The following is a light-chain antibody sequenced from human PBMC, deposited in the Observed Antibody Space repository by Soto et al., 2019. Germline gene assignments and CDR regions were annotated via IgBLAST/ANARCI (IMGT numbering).Light chain of an antibody. Sequence: QSALTQPASVSGSNGQSITISCTGTSSDVGGFDYVSWYRQYPGKAPKVMIYDVNNRPSGVSARFSGSKSGNTASLTISGLQAEDEADYYCSSYTSRSTVMFGGGTKLTVL. CDR3: SSYTSRSTVM. CDR1: SSDVGGFDY. CDR2: DVN. J-gene: IGLJ3*02. V-gene: IGLV2-14*03.